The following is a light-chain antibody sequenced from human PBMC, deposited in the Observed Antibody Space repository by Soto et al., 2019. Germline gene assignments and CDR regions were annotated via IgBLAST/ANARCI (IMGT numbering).Light chain of an antibody. CDR1: QSISIW. J-gene: IGKJ1*01. CDR2: KAS. V-gene: IGKV1-5*03. CDR3: QQYNSYSWT. Sequence: IRMTESPSALSGSLGXRDTITCRPCQSISIWLALYQQKPGKAPKLLIYKASSLESGGPSRFSGSGSGTEFTRTISRLQHDDFATYYGQQYNSYSWTFGQGTKVDIK.